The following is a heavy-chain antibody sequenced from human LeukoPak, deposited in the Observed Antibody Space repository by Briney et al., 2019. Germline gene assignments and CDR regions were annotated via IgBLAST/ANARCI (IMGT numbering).Heavy chain of an antibody. Sequence: GGSLRLSCAASGFIISSYGMHWVRQAPDKGLEWVAFIRFDGSNTYYADSVKGRFTISRDNAKNSLYPQMNSLRAEDTAVYYCARGGYCSSTSCSYNWFDPWGQGTLVTVSS. J-gene: IGHJ5*02. D-gene: IGHD2-2*01. CDR3: ARGGYCSSTSCSYNWFDP. CDR1: GFIISSYG. CDR2: IRFDGSNT. V-gene: IGHV3-30*02.